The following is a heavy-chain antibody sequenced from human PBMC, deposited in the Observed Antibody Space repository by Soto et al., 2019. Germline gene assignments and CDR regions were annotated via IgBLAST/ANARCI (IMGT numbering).Heavy chain of an antibody. CDR1: GFTFSSYP. J-gene: IGHJ6*02. D-gene: IGHD2-21*01. V-gene: IGHV3-23*01. CDR2: IGAADGGT. Sequence: RRLSCVASGFTFSSYPMSWFRQAPGKGLEWVAGIGAADGGTNYADSVKGRFTISRDNSKNTLFLQMSSPRAEDTAVYYCAKHLHIVVRFSPLFSFYGLDVWGQGTKVTVYS. CDR3: AKHLHIVVRFSPLFSFYGLDV.